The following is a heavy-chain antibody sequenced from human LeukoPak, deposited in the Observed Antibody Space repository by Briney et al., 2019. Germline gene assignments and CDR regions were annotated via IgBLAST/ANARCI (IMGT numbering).Heavy chain of an antibody. V-gene: IGHV1-69*05. D-gene: IGHD3-3*01. CDR3: ARDHTITICGADHNWFDP. CDR2: IIPIFGTA. CDR1: GGTFSSYA. J-gene: IGHJ5*02. Sequence: GASVKVSCKGSGGTFSSYAISWVRQAPGQGLEWMGGIIPIFGTANYAQKFQGRVTITTDESTSTAYMELSSLRSEDTAVYYCARDHTITICGADHNWFDPWGQGTPVTASS.